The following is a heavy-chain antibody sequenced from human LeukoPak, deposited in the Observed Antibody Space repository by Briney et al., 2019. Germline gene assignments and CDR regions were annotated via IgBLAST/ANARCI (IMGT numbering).Heavy chain of an antibody. CDR2: ISSSGSTI. J-gene: IGHJ6*03. V-gene: IGHV3-48*03. CDR3: ARDPSIAAAGPEHFGYYYMDV. D-gene: IGHD6-13*01. Sequence: GGSLRLSCAASGFTFSSYEMNWVRQAPGKGLEWVSYISSSGSTIYYADSVKGRFTISRDNAKNSLYLQMNSLRAEDTAVYYCARDPSIAAAGPEHFGYYYMDVWGKGTTVTVSS. CDR1: GFTFSSYE.